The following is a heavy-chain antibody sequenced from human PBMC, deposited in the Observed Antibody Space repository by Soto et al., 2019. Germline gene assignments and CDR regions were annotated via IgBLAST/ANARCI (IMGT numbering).Heavy chain of an antibody. CDR3: TTGQYCGTTSCYGLYYGMDV. V-gene: IGHV1-24*01. Sequence: ASVKVSCKVSGYSLTDLSMHWVRQAPGKGLDWMGGLDPEDGETIYAQKFQGRVTMTEDTSTDTAYMELSSLISEDTAVYYCTTGQYCGTTSCYGLYYGMDVWGQGTTVTVSS. D-gene: IGHD2-2*01. J-gene: IGHJ6*02. CDR2: LDPEDGET. CDR1: GYSLTDLS.